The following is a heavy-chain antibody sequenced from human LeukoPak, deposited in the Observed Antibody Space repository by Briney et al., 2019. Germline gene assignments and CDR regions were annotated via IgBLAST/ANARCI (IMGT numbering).Heavy chain of an antibody. V-gene: IGHV1-69*13. Sequence: RASVKVSCKASGGTFSSYAISWVRQAPGQGLEWMGGIIPIFGTANYAQKFQGRVTITADESTSTAYMELSSLRSEDTAVYYCARGGYSYGYLNYWGKGTLVTVSS. CDR1: GGTFSSYA. D-gene: IGHD5-18*01. J-gene: IGHJ4*02. CDR3: ARGGYSYGYLNY. CDR2: IIPIFGTA.